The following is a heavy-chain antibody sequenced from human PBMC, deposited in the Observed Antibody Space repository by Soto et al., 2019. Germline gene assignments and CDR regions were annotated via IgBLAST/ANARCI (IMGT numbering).Heavy chain of an antibody. CDR1: GYMFTKAA. CDR3: ARDGVAAGNINFDY. V-gene: IGHV1-3*01. J-gene: IGHJ4*01. Sequence: VKVSCKASGYMFTKAAMHWVRHAPGQRLEWMGWISGDSGNTKYSPKLQDRVTITRDTSASTAYMELSSLRSEDTALYYCARDGVAAGNINFDYWGQGTLVTVSS. CDR2: ISGDSGNT. D-gene: IGHD6-19*01.